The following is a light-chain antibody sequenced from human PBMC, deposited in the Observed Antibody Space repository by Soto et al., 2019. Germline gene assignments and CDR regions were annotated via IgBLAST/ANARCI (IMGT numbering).Light chain of an antibody. V-gene: IGKV3-20*01. CDR2: GAS. J-gene: IGKJ1*01. CDR1: QSVSSSY. CDR3: QQYAASPRT. Sequence: EIVLTQSPGTLSLSPRERATLSCRASQSVSSSYLASYQHKPGQALRLLIYGASSSAPGIPDRFSGSGSGTDFTLSISGLAAEDFAVYYCQQYAASPRTFGQGT.